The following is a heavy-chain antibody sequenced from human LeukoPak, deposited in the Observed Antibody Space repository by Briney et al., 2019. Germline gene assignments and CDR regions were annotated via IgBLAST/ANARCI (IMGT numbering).Heavy chain of an antibody. D-gene: IGHD1-26*01. V-gene: IGHV4-34*01. CDR1: GGSFSGYY. CDR3: ARVTVGALDY. Sequence: SETLSLTCAVYGGSFSGYYWSWIRQPPGKGLEWIGEINHSGSTNYNPSLKSRVTISVDTSKNQFSLNLRSVTAADTAVYYCARVTVGALDYWGQGTLVTVSS. J-gene: IGHJ4*02. CDR2: INHSGST.